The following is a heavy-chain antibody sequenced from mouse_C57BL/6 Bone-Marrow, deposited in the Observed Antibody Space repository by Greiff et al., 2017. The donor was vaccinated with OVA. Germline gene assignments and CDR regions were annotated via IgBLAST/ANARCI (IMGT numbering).Heavy chain of an antibody. V-gene: IGHV1-64*01. Sequence: VQRVESGAELVKPGASVKLSCKASGYTFTSYWMHWVKQRPGQGLEWIGMIHPNSGSTNYNEKFNSKATLTVDKSSSTAYMQLSSLTSEDSAVYYCARGRKPLDYWGQGTTLTVSS. CDR3: ARGRKPLDY. CDR2: IHPNSGST. J-gene: IGHJ2*01. CDR1: GYTFTSYW.